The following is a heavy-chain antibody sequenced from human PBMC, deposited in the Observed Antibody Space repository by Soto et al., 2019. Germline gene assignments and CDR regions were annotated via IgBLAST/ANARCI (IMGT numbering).Heavy chain of an antibody. Sequence: QVQLQESGPGLVKTSGTLSLTCAVSGGSISSSNWWSWVRQPPGKGLEWIGEIYHSGSTNYNPSLKSRVTISVDKSKNQFSLKLSSVTAADTAVYYCARDKDYYGSGSYSYFDYWGQGTLVTVSS. J-gene: IGHJ4*02. D-gene: IGHD3-10*01. CDR1: GGSISSSNW. CDR3: ARDKDYYGSGSYSYFDY. CDR2: IYHSGST. V-gene: IGHV4-4*02.